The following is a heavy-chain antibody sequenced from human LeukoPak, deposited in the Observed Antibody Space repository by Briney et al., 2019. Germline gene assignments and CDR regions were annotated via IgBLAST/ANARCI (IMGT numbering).Heavy chain of an antibody. CDR2: IIPIFGAA. D-gene: IGHD2-21*01. V-gene: IGHV1-69*13. J-gene: IGHJ4*02. CDR3: ASEGMVLAYCGGDCYTFDY. Sequence: SVKVSCKASGGTFSSYAISWVRQAPGQGREWMGGIIPIFGAANYAQKFQGRVTITADESTSTAYMELSSLRSEDTAVYYCASEGMVLAYCGGDCYTFDYWGQGTLVTVSS. CDR1: GGTFSSYA.